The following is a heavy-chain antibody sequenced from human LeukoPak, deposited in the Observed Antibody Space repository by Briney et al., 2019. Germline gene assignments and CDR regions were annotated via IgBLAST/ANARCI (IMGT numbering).Heavy chain of an antibody. V-gene: IGHV4-59*01. Sequence: SETLSLTCTVSGGSISSYYWSWSRQPPGKGLEWIGYISYNGSTNYNPSLKSRVTISVDTSKKQFSLKLSSVTAADTAVYYCARGLRENWFDPWGQGTLVTVSS. CDR3: ARGLRENWFDP. CDR1: GGSISSYY. CDR2: ISYNGST. J-gene: IGHJ5*02.